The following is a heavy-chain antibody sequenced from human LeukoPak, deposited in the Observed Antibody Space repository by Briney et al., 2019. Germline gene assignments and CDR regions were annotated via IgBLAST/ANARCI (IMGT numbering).Heavy chain of an antibody. D-gene: IGHD3-10*01. CDR2: IIPIFGTA. J-gene: IGHJ4*02. CDR3: ASGRSGSYYDPFDY. V-gene: IGHV1-69*05. Sequence: ASVKVSCKASGGTFSSYAISWVRQAPGQGLEWMGGIIPIFGTANYAQKFQGRVTIIRDTSASTAYMELSSLRSEDTAVYYCASGRSGSYYDPFDYWGQGTLVTVSS. CDR1: GGTFSSYA.